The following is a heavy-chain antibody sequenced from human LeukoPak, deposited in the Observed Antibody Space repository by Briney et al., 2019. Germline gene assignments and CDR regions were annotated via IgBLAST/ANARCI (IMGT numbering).Heavy chain of an antibody. Sequence: PSQTLSLTCAVSGGSISSGGYSWSWIRQPPGKGLEWIGYIYHSGSTYYNPSLKSRVTISVDTSKNQLSLKLSSVTAADTAVYYCASQYYDSSGFDYWGQGTLVTVSS. V-gene: IGHV4-30-2*01. CDR1: GGSISSGGYS. J-gene: IGHJ4*02. D-gene: IGHD3-22*01. CDR2: IYHSGST. CDR3: ASQYYDSSGFDY.